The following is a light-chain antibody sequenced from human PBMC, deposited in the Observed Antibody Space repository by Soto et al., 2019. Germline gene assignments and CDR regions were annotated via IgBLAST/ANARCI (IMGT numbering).Light chain of an antibody. CDR3: CSYTSSSTPNYA. CDR2: DVS. J-gene: IGLJ1*01. Sequence: SALTQPASGCGSRGQSITISCTGTSSDVGGYNYVSWYQQHPGKAPKLMIYDVSDRPSGVSNRFSGSKSGNTASLTISGLQAEDEADYYCCSYTSSSTPNYAFRIGTKVTVL. V-gene: IGLV2-14*01. CDR1: SSDVGGYNY.